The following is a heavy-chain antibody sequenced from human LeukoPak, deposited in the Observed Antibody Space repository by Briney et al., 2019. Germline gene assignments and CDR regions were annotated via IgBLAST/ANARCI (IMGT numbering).Heavy chain of an antibody. D-gene: IGHD2-2*01. Sequence: SETLTLACIVSDDSIRTNSYYWAWLRQPPGKGLEWVGSLHFSGTPYYSPSLSSRVTVSRDTSKNHFSLNMKPVTATDPGGFFCTRGGDAHKLRNFWGAGILVTVSS. CDR2: LHFSGTP. V-gene: IGHV4-39*02. J-gene: IGHJ4*02. CDR1: DDSIRTNSYY. CDR3: TRGGDAHKLRNF.